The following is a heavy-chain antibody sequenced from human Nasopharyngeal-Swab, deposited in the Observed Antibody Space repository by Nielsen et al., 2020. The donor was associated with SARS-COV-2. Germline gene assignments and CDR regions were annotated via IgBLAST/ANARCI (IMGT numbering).Heavy chain of an antibody. CDR3: ARVGTYYYDSSGHLNYYYYYYMDV. V-gene: IGHV4-59*01. Sequence: WIRQPPGKGLEWIGYIYYSGSTNYNPSLKSRVTISVDTSKNQFSLKLSSVTAADTAVYHCARVGTYYYDSSGHLNYYYYYYMDVWGKGTTVTVSS. D-gene: IGHD3-22*01. CDR2: IYYSGST. J-gene: IGHJ6*03.